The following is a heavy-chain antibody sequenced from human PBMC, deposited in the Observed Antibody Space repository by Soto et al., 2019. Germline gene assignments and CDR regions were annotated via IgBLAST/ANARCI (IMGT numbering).Heavy chain of an antibody. D-gene: IGHD2-21*02. J-gene: IGHJ4*02. CDR3: ARGGLCGRDCYRFDI. V-gene: IGHV1-69*01. CDR1: GGTFDRYG. Sequence: QVQLVQSGAEVKKPGSSVKVSCKAIGGTFDRYGVSWVRQVPGQGLEWVGGLIPFYGTPNYPQKFQNRITITVDESTTTAILDLNSLTSEDSAAYFCARGGLCGRDCYRFDIWGQGTPVIVSS. CDR2: LIPFYGTP.